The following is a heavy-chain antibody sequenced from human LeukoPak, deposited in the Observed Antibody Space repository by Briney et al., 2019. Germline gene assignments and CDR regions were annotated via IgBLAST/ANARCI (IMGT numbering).Heavy chain of an antibody. D-gene: IGHD6-13*01. CDR2: IYAGGNT. V-gene: IGHV3-66*01. CDR1: GFTLNTNY. Sequence: PGGSLRLSCAASGFTLNTNYMNWVRQVPGKGLEWVSVIYAGGNTYYADSVKERFTISRDNSRNTLYLQMNSLRGDDTAVYYCAREVYSSTWFDLRGQGTLVTVSS. J-gene: IGHJ4*02. CDR3: AREVYSSTWFDL.